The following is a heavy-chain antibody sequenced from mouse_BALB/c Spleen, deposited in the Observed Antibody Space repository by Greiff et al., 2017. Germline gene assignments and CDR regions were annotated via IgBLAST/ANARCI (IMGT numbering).Heavy chain of an antibody. J-gene: IGHJ2*01. CDR1: GFTFSNYW. CDR3: TRGLRLSYYFDY. D-gene: IGHD2-4*01. CDR2: IRLKSNNYAT. Sequence: EVKLVESGGGLVQPGGSMKLSCVASGFTFSNYWMNWVRQSPEKGLEWVAEIRLKSNNYATHYAESVKGRFTISRDDSKSSVYLQMNNLRAEDTGIYYGTRGLRLSYYFDYWGQGTTLTVSS. V-gene: IGHV6-6*02.